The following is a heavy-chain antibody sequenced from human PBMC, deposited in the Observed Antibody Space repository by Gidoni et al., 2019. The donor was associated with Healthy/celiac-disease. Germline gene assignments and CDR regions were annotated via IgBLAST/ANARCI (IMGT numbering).Heavy chain of an antibody. V-gene: IGHV3-66*01. CDR3: AGERAAAGHYYYGMDV. Sequence: EVQLVESGGGLVQPGGSLRLSCAASCFTVSSNYMSWFRQAPGKGREWVSVSYSGSSTYYAASMKGRVTISRDNSKNRLYLQMNSLRAEDTAVYYCAGERAAAGHYYYGMDVWGQGTTVTVSS. CDR2: SYSGSST. J-gene: IGHJ6*02. D-gene: IGHD6-13*01. CDR1: CFTVSSNY.